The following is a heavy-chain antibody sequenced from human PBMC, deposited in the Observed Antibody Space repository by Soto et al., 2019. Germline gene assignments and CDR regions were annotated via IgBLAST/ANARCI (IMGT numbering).Heavy chain of an antibody. CDR2: ISYDGSNK. CDR3: ARDQGPGGSGYHYYSYGMDV. D-gene: IGHD5-12*01. V-gene: IGHV3-30-3*01. Sequence: QVQLVESGGGVVQPGRSLRLSCAASGFTFSSYAMHWVRQAPGKGLEWVAVISYDGSNKYYADSVKGRFTISRDNSKNPLYLQMNSLRAEDTAVYYCARDQGPGGSGYHYYSYGMDVWGQGTKVTGSS. J-gene: IGHJ6*02. CDR1: GFTFSSYA.